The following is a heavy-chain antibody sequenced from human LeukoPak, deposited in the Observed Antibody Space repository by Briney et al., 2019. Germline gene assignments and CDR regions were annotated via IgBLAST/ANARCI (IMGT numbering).Heavy chain of an antibody. CDR3: ASAEVIQNGMDV. D-gene: IGHD3-16*02. CDR1: GFTFSSYW. Sequence: GGSLRLSCAASGFTFSSYWMHWVRQAPGKGLVWVSRINSDGSSTSYADSVKGRFTISRDNAKNTLYLQMNSVRAEDTAVYHCASAEVIQNGMDVWGQGTTVTVSS. CDR2: INSDGSST. V-gene: IGHV3-74*01. J-gene: IGHJ6*02.